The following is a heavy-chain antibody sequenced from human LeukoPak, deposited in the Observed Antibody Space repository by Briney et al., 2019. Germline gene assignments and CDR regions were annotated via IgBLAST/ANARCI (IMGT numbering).Heavy chain of an antibody. CDR2: IIPIFGTA. D-gene: IGHD6-19*01. CDR1: GGTFSSYA. J-gene: IGHJ3*02. V-gene: IGHV1-69*13. Sequence: SVKVSCKASGGTFSSYAISWVRQAPGQGLEWMGGIIPIFGTANYAQKFQGRVTITADESTSTAYMELSSLRSEDTAVYYCARSVRQWLVLDAFDIWGQGTMVTVSS. CDR3: ARSVRQWLVLDAFDI.